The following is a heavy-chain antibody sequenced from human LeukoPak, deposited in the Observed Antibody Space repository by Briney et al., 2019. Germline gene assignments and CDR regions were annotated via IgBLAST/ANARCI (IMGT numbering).Heavy chain of an antibody. D-gene: IGHD5-12*01. CDR3: ARGDIALDY. J-gene: IGHJ4*02. V-gene: IGHV6-1*01. CDR2: TYYKSKWSS. Sequence: SQTLSLTCAISGXSVSSNSSVWNWIRQSPSTGLEWLGRTYYKSKWSSNFAVSVESRITINPDTSKNQFSLHLNSATPEDTAVYYCARGDIALDYWGQGTLVTVSS. CDR1: GXSVSSNSSV.